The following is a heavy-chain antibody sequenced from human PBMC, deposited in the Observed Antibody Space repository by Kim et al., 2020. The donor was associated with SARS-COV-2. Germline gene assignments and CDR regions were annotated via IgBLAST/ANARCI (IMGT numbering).Heavy chain of an antibody. J-gene: IGHJ6*02. CDR1: GFTFSSYG. D-gene: IGHD3-10*01. CDR2: IWYDGSNK. V-gene: IGHV3-33*01. Sequence: GGSLRLSCAASGFTFSSYGMHWVRQAPGKGLEWVAVIWYDGSNKYYADSVKGRFTISRDNSKNTLYLQMNSLRAEDTAVYYCARDRGIWFGAPYGMDVWGQGITVTVSS. CDR3: ARDRGIWFGAPYGMDV.